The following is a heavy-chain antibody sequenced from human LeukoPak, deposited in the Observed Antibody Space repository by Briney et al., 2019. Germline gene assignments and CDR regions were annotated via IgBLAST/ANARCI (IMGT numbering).Heavy chain of an antibody. D-gene: IGHD6-19*01. CDR1: GFTFRDAG. J-gene: IGHJ4*02. V-gene: IGHV3-15*05. Sequence: GGSLRLSCAASGFTFRDAGMSWVRQAPGKGLEWVGRIKSKTDGGTTDYAAPVKGRFTISRDNAKNSLYLQMNSLRAEDTALYYCAKARGQQWLVFDYWGQGTLVTVSS. CDR2: IKSKTDGGTT. CDR3: AKARGQQWLVFDY.